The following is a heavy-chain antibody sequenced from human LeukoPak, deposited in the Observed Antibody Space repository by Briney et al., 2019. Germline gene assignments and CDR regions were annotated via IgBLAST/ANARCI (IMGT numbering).Heavy chain of an antibody. J-gene: IGHJ4*02. D-gene: IGHD6-19*01. Sequence: SETLSLTCAVYGGSFSDYYWTWIRQPPGKGLEWFGEINHSGNTNYNPSLKSRVSISVDTSKNQFSLKLTSVTAADTAVYYCARVSSAGIWDYWGQGTLVTVSS. CDR1: GGSFSDYY. CDR3: ARVSSAGIWDY. CDR2: INHSGNT. V-gene: IGHV4-34*01.